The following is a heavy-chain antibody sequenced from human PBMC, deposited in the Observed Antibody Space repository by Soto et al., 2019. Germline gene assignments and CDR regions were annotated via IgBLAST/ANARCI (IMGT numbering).Heavy chain of an antibody. D-gene: IGHD3-22*01. CDR3: ANPITYYYDSSGYSARVADY. V-gene: IGHV3-23*01. J-gene: IGHJ4*02. Sequence: PGGSLRLSCAASGFTFSSYAMSWVRQAPGKGLEWVAAISGSGGSTYYAASVKGRFTISRDNSKNTLYLQMNSLRAEDTAVYYCANPITYYYDSSGYSARVADYWGQGTLVTVSS. CDR2: ISGSGGST. CDR1: GFTFSSYA.